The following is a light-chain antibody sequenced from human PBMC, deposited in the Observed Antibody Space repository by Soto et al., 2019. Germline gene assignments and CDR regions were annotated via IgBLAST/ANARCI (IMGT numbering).Light chain of an antibody. Sequence: QSVLTPPPSASGSPGQSVTISCTGTGGYNYVSWYQQHPGKAPKPLIYEVSKRPSGVPDRFSGSKSGNTAALTVSGLQAEDEADYYCSSHAGRNTVLFGGGTKVTVL. CDR3: SSHAGRNTVL. J-gene: IGLJ2*01. CDR2: EVS. CDR1: GGYNY. V-gene: IGLV2-8*01.